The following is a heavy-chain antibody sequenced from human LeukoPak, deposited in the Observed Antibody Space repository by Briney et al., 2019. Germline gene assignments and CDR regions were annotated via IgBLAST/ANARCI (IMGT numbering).Heavy chain of an antibody. CDR1: GFSFSTYE. CDR2: ISGNGGTI. J-gene: IGHJ4*02. D-gene: IGHD1-26*01. Sequence: GGSLRLPCAACGFSFSTYEMNWVRQAPGKGLEWVSYISGNGGTIYYPNSVKGRFTISRDNAKNSLYLQMNSLRAEDTAVYYCARDEVGATAYFDYWGQGILVTVPS. CDR3: ARDEVGATAYFDY. V-gene: IGHV3-48*03.